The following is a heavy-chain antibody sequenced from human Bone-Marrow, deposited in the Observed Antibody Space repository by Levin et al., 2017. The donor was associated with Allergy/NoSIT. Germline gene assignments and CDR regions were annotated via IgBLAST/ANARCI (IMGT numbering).Heavy chain of an antibody. CDR2: ISGGGGST. J-gene: IGHJ4*02. D-gene: IGHD5-12*01. V-gene: IGHV3-23*01. CDR3: AKDYGATIRYFDY. Sequence: LSLPCAASGFTFSSYAMSWVRQAPGKGLEWVSGISGGGGSTNYADSVKGRFTISRDNSKNTLYVQMNSLRAEDTAVYYCAKDYGATIRYFDYWGQGTLVTVSS. CDR1: GFTFSSYA.